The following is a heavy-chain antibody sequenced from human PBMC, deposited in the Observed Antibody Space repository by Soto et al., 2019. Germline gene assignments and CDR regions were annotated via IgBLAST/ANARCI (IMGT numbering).Heavy chain of an antibody. J-gene: IGHJ6*02. V-gene: IGHV3-48*01. Sequence: GGSLRLSCAASGFTFSSYSMNWVRQAPGKGLEWVSYISSSSSTIYYADSVKGRFTISRDNAKNSLYLQMNSLRAEDTAIYYCARASSVMGATNYYYAMDVWGQGTTVTVSS. CDR3: ARASSVMGATNYYYAMDV. D-gene: IGHD1-26*01. CDR2: ISSSSSTI. CDR1: GFTFSSYS.